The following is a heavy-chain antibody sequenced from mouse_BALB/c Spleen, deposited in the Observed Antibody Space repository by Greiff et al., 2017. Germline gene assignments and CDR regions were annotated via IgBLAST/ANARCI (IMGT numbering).Heavy chain of an antibody. CDR3: ARDRDYYGSSYFFAY. J-gene: IGHJ3*01. Sequence: EVQLQQSGPGLVKPSQSLSLTCSVTGYSITSGYYWNWIRQFPGNKLEWMGYISYDGSNNYNPSLKNRISITRDTSKNQFFLKLNSVTTEDTATYYCARDRDYYGSSYFFAYWGQGTLVTVSA. V-gene: IGHV3-6*02. CDR2: ISYDGSN. D-gene: IGHD1-1*01. CDR1: GYSITSGYY.